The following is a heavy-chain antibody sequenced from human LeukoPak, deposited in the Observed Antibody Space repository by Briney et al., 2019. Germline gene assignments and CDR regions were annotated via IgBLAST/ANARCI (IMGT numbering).Heavy chain of an antibody. V-gene: IGHV4-4*02. CDR3: ARGPPPDFDY. J-gene: IGHJ4*02. Sequence: SGTLSLTCAVSGGSISSDNWWSWVRQPPGRGLEWIGEIYHRGSPNYNPSLKSRVTLSVDKSKNQFSLKLSSVTAADTAVYYCARGPPPDFDYWGRGTLVTVSS. CDR2: IYHRGSP. CDR1: GGSISSDNW.